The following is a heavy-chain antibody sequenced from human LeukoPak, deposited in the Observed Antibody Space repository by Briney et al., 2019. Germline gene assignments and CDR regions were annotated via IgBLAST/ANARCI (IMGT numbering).Heavy chain of an antibody. J-gene: IGHJ4*02. CDR1: GFTFSSYW. CDR3: ARGHVGYDSSGYYHY. CDR2: IKQDGSEK. V-gene: IGHV3-7*01. Sequence: GGSLRLSCAASGFTFSSYWMSWVRQAPGKGLEWVANIKQDGSEKYYVDSVKGRFTISRDNAKNSLYLQMNSLRAGDTAVYYCARGHVGYDSSGYYHYWGQGTLVTVSS. D-gene: IGHD3-22*01.